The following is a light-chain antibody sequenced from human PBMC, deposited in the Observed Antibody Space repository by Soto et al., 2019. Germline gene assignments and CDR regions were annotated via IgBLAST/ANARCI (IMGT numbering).Light chain of an antibody. J-gene: IGLJ1*01. CDR1: SSDVGGYNY. CDR3: SSYTGSSTPYV. CDR2: DVS. Sequence: QSVLTQPASVSGSPGQSITISCTGTSSDVGGYNYVSWYQQHPGKAPKLMIYDVSNRPSGVPNRFSGSKSGNTASLTISGLQAEDEANYYCSSYTGSSTPYVFGTGTRSPS. V-gene: IGLV2-14*01.